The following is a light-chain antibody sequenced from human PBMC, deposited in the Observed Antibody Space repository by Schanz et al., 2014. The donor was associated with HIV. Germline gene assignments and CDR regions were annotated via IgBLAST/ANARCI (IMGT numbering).Light chain of an antibody. CDR1: QSVSSNY. CDR3: QQYGSS. V-gene: IGKV3-20*01. J-gene: IGKJ3*01. CDR2: GAS. Sequence: EIVLTQSPGTLSLSPGERATLSCRASQSVSSNYLAWYQQKSGQAPRLLIYGASSRATGIPDRFSGSGSGTDFILTISRLEPEDFAVYYCQQYGSSFGPGTKVEIK.